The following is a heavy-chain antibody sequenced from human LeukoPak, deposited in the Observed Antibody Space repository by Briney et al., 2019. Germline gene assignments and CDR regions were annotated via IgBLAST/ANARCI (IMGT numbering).Heavy chain of an antibody. J-gene: IGHJ3*02. CDR3: ARGSSEYAFDI. V-gene: IGHV4-59*01. CDR2: IYYSGST. D-gene: IGHD3-22*01. CDR1: GGSISSYY. Sequence: PSETLSLTCTVSGGSISSYYWSWIRQPPRKGLEWIGYIYYSGSTNYNPSLKSRVTISVDTSKNQFFLKLSSVTAADTAVYYCARGSSEYAFDIWGQGTMVTVSS.